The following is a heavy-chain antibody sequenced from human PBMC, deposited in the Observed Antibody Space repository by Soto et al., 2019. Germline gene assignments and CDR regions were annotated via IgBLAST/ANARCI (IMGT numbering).Heavy chain of an antibody. Sequence: GGSLRLSCAASGFTFSSYGMHWVRQAPGKGLEWVAVISYDGSNKYYADSVKGRFTISRDNSKNTLYLQMNSLRAEDTAVYYCAKDSDDFWSGYGPKYYYYGMDVWGQGTTVTVSS. CDR2: ISYDGSNK. V-gene: IGHV3-30*18. CDR1: GFTFSSYG. D-gene: IGHD3-3*01. CDR3: AKDSDDFWSGYGPKYYYYGMDV. J-gene: IGHJ6*02.